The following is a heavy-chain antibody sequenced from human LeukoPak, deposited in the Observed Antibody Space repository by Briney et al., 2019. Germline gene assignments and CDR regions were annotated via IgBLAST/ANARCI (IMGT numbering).Heavy chain of an antibody. CDR2: IHYSGST. CDR1: GDSISSSSSY. J-gene: IGHJ3*02. Sequence: PSETLSLTCTVSGDSISSSSSYWGWIRQPPGKGLEWIGSIHYSGSTYYKSSLKSRVTISVDTSKNQFSLKLNSVTAADTAVYYCARPSPYGTTWAGAFDIWGQGTMVTVSS. CDR3: ARPSPYGTTWAGAFDI. D-gene: IGHD1-14*01. V-gene: IGHV4-39*01.